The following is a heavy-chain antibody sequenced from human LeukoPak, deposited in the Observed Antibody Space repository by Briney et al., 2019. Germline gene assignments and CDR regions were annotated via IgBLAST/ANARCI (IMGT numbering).Heavy chain of an antibody. CDR2: ISAYNGNT. V-gene: IGHV1-18*01. D-gene: IGHD2-15*01. J-gene: IGHJ5*02. CDR3: SRVQYGSGGSCRFDP. CDR1: GYTFTSYG. Sequence: ASVKVSCKASGYTFTSYGISWVRQATGQGLEWMGWISAYNGNTNYAQKLQGIVTMTTDTSTSTAYMVLRSLRSDDTAVYYCSRVQYGSGGSCRFDPWGQGTLVTVSS.